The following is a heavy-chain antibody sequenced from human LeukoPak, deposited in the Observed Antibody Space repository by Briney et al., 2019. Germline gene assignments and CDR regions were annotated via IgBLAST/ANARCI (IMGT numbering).Heavy chain of an antibody. CDR3: AKARTSGSNHFDS. Sequence: PGGSLRLSCAASGFTFSAYGMHWVRQAAGKGLEWVAVISYDGSDKNTADSVKGRFTVSRDNSKNSLYLHMNSLRAEDTAVYYCAKARTSGSNHFDSWGQGTLVTVSS. CDR2: ISYDGSDK. D-gene: IGHD1-26*01. J-gene: IGHJ4*02. CDR1: GFTFSAYG. V-gene: IGHV3-30*18.